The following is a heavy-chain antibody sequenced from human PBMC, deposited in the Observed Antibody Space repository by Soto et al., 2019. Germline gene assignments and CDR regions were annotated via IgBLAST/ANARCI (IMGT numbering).Heavy chain of an antibody. CDR3: AKAPTNYGSGSYYYY. CDR1: GFTFSSYA. V-gene: IGHV3-23*01. CDR2: ISCSGGST. D-gene: IGHD3-10*01. J-gene: IGHJ4*02. Sequence: EVQLLESGGGLVQPGGSLRLSCAASGFTFSSYAMSWVRQAPGKGLEWVSAISCSGGSTYYADSVKGRFTISRDNSKNTLYLQMNSLRAEDTAVYYCAKAPTNYGSGSYYYYWGQGTLVTVSS.